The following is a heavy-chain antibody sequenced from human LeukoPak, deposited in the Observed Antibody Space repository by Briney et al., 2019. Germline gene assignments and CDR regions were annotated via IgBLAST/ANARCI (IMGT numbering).Heavy chain of an antibody. V-gene: IGHV3-30*02. Sequence: GGSLRLSCAASGFTFNNYGMHWVRQAPGQGLEWVAFIRYDGSNKYYADSVKGRFTISRDNSKNTLYLQMDSLRPEDTAVYYCAKDPVRCGYSYGNFDYWGQGTLVTVSS. D-gene: IGHD5-18*01. CDR3: AKDPVRCGYSYGNFDY. CDR1: GFTFNNYG. CDR2: IRYDGSNK. J-gene: IGHJ4*02.